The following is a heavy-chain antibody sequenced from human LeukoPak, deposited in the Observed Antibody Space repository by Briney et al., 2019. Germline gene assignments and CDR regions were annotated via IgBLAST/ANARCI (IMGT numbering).Heavy chain of an antibody. D-gene: IGHD1-7*01. CDR2: ISADDGNP. Sequence: ASVKVSCKTSGYTLTNYGITWVRQAPGQGLEWMGWISADDGNPKYAQKVQGRVTLITDTSASTAYMELRGLRYDVTAVYYCARVRKNWNYVSYFDYWGQGTLVTVSS. CDR3: ARVRKNWNYVSYFDY. CDR1: GYTLTNYG. V-gene: IGHV1-18*01. J-gene: IGHJ4*02.